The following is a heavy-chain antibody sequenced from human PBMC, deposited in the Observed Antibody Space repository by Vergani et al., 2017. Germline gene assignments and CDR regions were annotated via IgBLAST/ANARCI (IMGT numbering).Heavy chain of an antibody. V-gene: IGHV3-30*03. Sequence: QVQLVESGGGVVQPGRSLRLSCAASGFTFSSYGMHWVRQAPGKGLEWVAVISYDGSNKYYADSVKGRFTISRDNSKNTLYLQMGSLRAEDMAVYYCARERGHDAFDIWGQGTMVTVSS. CDR1: GFTFSSYG. CDR3: ARERGHDAFDI. D-gene: IGHD3-10*01. J-gene: IGHJ3*02. CDR2: ISYDGSNK.